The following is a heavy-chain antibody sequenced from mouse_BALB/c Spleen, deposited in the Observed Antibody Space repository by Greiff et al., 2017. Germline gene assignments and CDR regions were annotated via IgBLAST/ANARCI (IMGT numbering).Heavy chain of an antibody. D-gene: IGHD1-1*01. CDR3: ATTVVATDAMDY. V-gene: IGHV2-9*02. CDR1: GFTLTSYG. Sequence: VKLMESGPGLVAPSQSLSITCTASGFTLTSYGVHWVRQPPGKGLEWLGVIWAGGSTNYNSALMSRLSISKDNSKSQVFLKMNSLQTDDTAMYYCATTVVATDAMDYWGQGTSVTVSS. CDR2: IWAGGST. J-gene: IGHJ4*01.